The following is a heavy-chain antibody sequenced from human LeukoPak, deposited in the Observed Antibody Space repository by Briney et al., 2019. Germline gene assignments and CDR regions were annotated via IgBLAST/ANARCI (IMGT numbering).Heavy chain of an antibody. D-gene: IGHD6-19*01. V-gene: IGHV3-11*06. CDR3: ARGLPGIAVAGGFDY. Sequence: GGSLRLSCAASEFTFSDYYMSWIRQAPGKGLEWVSTISSSSNYIYYADSVKGRFTISRDNAKKSLYLQMNSLRAEDTAVYYCARGLPGIAVAGGFDYWGQGTLVTVSS. J-gene: IGHJ4*02. CDR1: EFTFSDYY. CDR2: ISSSSNYI.